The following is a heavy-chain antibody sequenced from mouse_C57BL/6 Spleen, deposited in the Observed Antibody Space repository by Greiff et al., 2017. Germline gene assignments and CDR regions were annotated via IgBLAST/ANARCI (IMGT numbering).Heavy chain of an antibody. V-gene: IGHV1-59*01. J-gene: IGHJ1*03. CDR2: IDPSDSYT. D-gene: IGHD1-1*01. Sequence: QVQLKQPGAELVRPGTSVKLSCKASGYTFTSYWMHWVKQRPGQGLEWIGVIDPSDSYTNYNQKFKGKATLTVDTSSSTAYMQLSSLTSEDSAVYYCARGYYGSGYFDVWGTGTTVTVSS. CDR1: GYTFTSYW. CDR3: ARGYYGSGYFDV.